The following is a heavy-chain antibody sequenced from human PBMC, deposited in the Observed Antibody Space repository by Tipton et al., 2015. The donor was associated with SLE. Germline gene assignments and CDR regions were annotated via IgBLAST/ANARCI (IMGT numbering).Heavy chain of an antibody. Sequence: TLSLTCAVYGGSFSGYYWSWIRQSPGKGLEWIGEINHSGSTNYNPSLKSRVTISVDTSKNQFSLKLSSVTAADTAVYYCAGEGDSSGWFTGDAFEIWGQGTMVTVSS. V-gene: IGHV4-34*01. J-gene: IGHJ3*02. CDR2: INHSGST. D-gene: IGHD6-19*01. CDR1: GGSFSGYY. CDR3: AGEGDSSGWFTGDAFEI.